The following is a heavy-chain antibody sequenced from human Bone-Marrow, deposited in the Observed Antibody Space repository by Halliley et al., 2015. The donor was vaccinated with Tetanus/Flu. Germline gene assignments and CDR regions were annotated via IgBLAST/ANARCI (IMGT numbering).Heavy chain of an antibody. CDR1: GLTFSSYA. CDR2: ISRSGGDP. V-gene: IGHV3-23*01. D-gene: IGHD2-8*01. Sequence: SGLTFSSYAMGWVRQAPGKGLEWVSLISRSGGDPYYVDSVKGRFSISRDNSKSALYLQMGSLRAEDTAIYYCAKFAGVDGLDDPFDIWGQGTMVTASS. CDR3: AKFAGVDGLDDPFDI. J-gene: IGHJ3*02.